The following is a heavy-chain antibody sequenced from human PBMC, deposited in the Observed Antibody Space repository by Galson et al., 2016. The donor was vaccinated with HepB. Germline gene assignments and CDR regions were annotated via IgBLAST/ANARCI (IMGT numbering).Heavy chain of an antibody. CDR2: IYPSDSDT. CDR3: ARRGASGFLFYGSGRQAFDI. Sequence: QSGAEVKKPGESLKISCKGSGYIFTNYWIGWVRQMPGKGLEWMGIIYPSDSDTRYSPSFQGQVTISADKSINTTYLQWSSLKASDTAMYYCARRGASGFLFYGSGRQAFDIWGQGTMVTVSS. D-gene: IGHD3-10*01. J-gene: IGHJ3*02. CDR1: GYIFTNYW. V-gene: IGHV5-51*01.